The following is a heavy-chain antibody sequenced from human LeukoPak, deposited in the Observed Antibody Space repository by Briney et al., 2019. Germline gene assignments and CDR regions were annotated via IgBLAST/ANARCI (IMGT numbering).Heavy chain of an antibody. CDR2: IIPILGIA. Sequence: KVSCKASGGTFSSYTISWVRQAPGQGLEWMGRIIPILGIANYAQKFQGRVTITADKSTSTAYMELSSLRSEDTTVYYCARRDGYNPFDYWGQGTLVTVSS. CDR1: GGTFSSYT. J-gene: IGHJ4*02. V-gene: IGHV1-69*02. CDR3: ARRDGYNPFDY. D-gene: IGHD5-24*01.